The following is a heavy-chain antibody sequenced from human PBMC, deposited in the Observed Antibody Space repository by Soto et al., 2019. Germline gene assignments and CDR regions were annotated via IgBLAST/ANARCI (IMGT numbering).Heavy chain of an antibody. Sequence: GGSLRLSCAASGFTFSSYGMHWVRQAPGKGLEWVAVIWYDGSNKYYADSVKGRFTISRDNSKNTLYLQMNSLRAEDTAVYYCARTPGQPGYDAFDIWGQGTMVTVSS. V-gene: IGHV3-33*01. J-gene: IGHJ3*02. CDR2: IWYDGSNK. CDR3: ARTPGQPGYDAFDI. D-gene: IGHD6-13*01. CDR1: GFTFSSYG.